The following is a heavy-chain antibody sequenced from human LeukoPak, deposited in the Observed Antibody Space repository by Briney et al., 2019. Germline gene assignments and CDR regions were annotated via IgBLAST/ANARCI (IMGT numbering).Heavy chain of an antibody. J-gene: IGHJ4*02. Sequence: SETLSLTCTVSGGSISSSTYFWGWIRQPPGKGLEWIGSIYYSGSTYYNPSLKSRVTISVDTSKNQFSLKLSSVTAADTAVYYCARLGGSGSPHPYWGQGTLVTVSS. V-gene: IGHV4-39*01. CDR1: GGSISSSTYF. CDR3: ARLGGSGSPHPY. CDR2: IYYSGST. D-gene: IGHD6-19*01.